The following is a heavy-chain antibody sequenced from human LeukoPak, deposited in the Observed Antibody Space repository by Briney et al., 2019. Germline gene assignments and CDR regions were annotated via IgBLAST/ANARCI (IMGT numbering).Heavy chain of an antibody. V-gene: IGHV4-39*07. CDR1: GGSISSSSYY. CDR3: ARDARIAARRIHFDY. J-gene: IGHJ4*02. D-gene: IGHD6-6*01. Sequence: SETLSLTCTVSGGSISSSSYYWGWIRQPPGKGLEWIGYIYHSGSTYYNPSLKSRVTISVDRSKNQFSLKLSSVTAADTAVYYCARDARIAARRIHFDYWGQGTLVTVSS. CDR2: IYHSGST.